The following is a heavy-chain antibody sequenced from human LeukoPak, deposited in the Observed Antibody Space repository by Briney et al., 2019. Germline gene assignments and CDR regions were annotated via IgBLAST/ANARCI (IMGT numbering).Heavy chain of an antibody. V-gene: IGHV4-34*01. Sequence: SETLSLTCTVSGGSISSYYWTWIRQPPGKGLEWIGEINDSGITNYNPSLKSRVTISVDMSKNQFSLKLTSVTAADTAVYYCARGAPGYWGQGTLVTVSS. J-gene: IGHJ4*02. CDR3: ARGAPGY. CDR1: GGSISSYY. CDR2: INDSGIT.